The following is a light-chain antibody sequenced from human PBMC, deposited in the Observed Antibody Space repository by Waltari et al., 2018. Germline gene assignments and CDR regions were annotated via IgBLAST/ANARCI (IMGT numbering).Light chain of an antibody. Sequence: QSALTQPPSVSGSPGQSVTISCSGTCSDVGCENRVSWCQQPPGTAPKLIIYDVRNRPSGVSHRFSGSRSGNTASLTISGLQAEDEADYYCSSYTANTRFFGGGTKLTVL. CDR1: CSDVGCENR. CDR3: SSYTANTRF. CDR2: DVR. V-gene: IGLV2-18*02. J-gene: IGLJ2*01.